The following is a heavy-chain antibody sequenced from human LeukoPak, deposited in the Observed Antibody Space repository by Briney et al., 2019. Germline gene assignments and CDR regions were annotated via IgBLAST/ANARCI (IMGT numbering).Heavy chain of an antibody. Sequence: SVKVSCKASGGTFSSYAISWVRQAPGQGLEWMGGIIPIFGTANYAQKFQGRVTITADESTSTAYMELSSLRSEDTAVYYCARSTFWSGYNNWFDPWGQGTLVTVSS. D-gene: IGHD3-3*01. V-gene: IGHV1-69*13. J-gene: IGHJ5*02. CDR3: ARSTFWSGYNNWFDP. CDR1: GGTFSSYA. CDR2: IIPIFGTA.